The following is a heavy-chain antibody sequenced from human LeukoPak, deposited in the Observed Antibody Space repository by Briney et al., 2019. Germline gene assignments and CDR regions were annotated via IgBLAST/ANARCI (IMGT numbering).Heavy chain of an antibody. D-gene: IGHD3-10*02. CDR2: ISSSGSTI. V-gene: IGHV3-48*04. J-gene: IGHJ6*04. CDR3: AELGITMIGGV. Sequence: GGSLRLSCAASGFTFSSYWMSWVRQAPGKGLEWVSYISSSGSTIYYADPVKGRFTISRDNAKNSLYLQMNSLRAEDTAVYYCAELGITMIGGVWGKGTTVTISS. CDR1: GFTFSSYW.